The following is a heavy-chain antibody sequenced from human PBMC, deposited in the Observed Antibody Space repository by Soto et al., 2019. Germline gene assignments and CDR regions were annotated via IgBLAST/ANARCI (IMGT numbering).Heavy chain of an antibody. J-gene: IGHJ6*02. CDR3: ARDSHCSSTSCPSGYYGMDV. D-gene: IGHD2-2*01. Sequence: GGSLRLSCAASGFTSSSYSMNWVRQAPGKGLEWVSSISSSSSYIYYADSVKGRFTISRDNAKNSLYLQMNSLRAEDTAVYYCARDSHCSSTSCPSGYYGMDVWGQGTTVTVSS. V-gene: IGHV3-21*01. CDR2: ISSSSSYI. CDR1: GFTSSSYS.